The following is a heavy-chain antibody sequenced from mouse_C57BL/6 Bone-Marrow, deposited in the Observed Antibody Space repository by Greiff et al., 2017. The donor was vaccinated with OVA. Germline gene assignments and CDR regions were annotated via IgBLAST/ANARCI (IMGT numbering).Heavy chain of an antibody. J-gene: IGHJ2*01. CDR2: IYPGDGDT. Sequence: QVQLQQSGPELVKPGASVKISCKASGYAFSSSWMNWVKQRPGKGLEWIGRIYPGDGDTNYNGKFKGKATLTADKSSSTAYMQLSSLTSEDSAVYFCARGAYGSSYLYYFDYWGQGTTLTVSS. CDR1: GYAFSSSW. D-gene: IGHD1-1*01. V-gene: IGHV1-82*01. CDR3: ARGAYGSSYLYYFDY.